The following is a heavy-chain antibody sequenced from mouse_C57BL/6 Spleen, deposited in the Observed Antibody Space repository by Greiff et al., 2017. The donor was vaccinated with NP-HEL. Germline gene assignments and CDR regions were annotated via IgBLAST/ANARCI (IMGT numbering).Heavy chain of an antibody. CDR1: GYTFTSYW. Sequence: QVQLKQSGAELVKPGASVKLSCKASGYTFTSYWMHWVKQRPGQGLEWIGMIHPNSGSTNYNEKFKSKATLTVDKSSSTAYMQLSSLTSEDSAVYYCARRGITLDYWGQGTTLTVSS. V-gene: IGHV1-64*01. J-gene: IGHJ2*01. CDR2: IHPNSGST. D-gene: IGHD2-4*01. CDR3: ARRGITLDY.